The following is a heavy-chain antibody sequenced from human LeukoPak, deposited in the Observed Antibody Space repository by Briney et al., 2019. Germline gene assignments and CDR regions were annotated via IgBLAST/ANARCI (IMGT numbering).Heavy chain of an antibody. CDR2: TYYRSKWYN. D-gene: IGHD6-19*01. CDR3: AKAYSSGWYYFDY. Sequence: TSQTLSLTCAISGDSVSSNSAAWNWIRQSPSGGLEWLGRTYYRSKWYNDYAVSVKSRITINPDTSKNQFSLQLNSMTPEDTAVYYCAKAYSSGWYYFDYWGQGTLVTVSS. J-gene: IGHJ4*02. V-gene: IGHV6-1*01. CDR1: GDSVSSNSAA.